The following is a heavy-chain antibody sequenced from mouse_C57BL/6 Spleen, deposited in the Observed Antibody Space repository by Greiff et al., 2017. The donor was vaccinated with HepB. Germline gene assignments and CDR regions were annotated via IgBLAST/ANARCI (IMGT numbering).Heavy chain of an antibody. CDR2: IDPETGGT. CDR1: GYTFTDYE. V-gene: IGHV1-15*01. Sequence: QVHVKQSGAELVRPGASVTLSCKASGYTFTDYEMHWVKQTPVHGLEWIGAIDPETGGTAYNQKFKGKAILTADKSSSTAYMELRSLTSEDSAVYYCTSYRRFAYWGQGTLVTVSA. J-gene: IGHJ3*01. CDR3: TSYRRFAY. D-gene: IGHD2-12*01.